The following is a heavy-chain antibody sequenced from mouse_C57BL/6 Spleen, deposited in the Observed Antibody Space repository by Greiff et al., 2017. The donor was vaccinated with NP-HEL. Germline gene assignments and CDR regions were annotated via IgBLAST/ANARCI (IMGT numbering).Heavy chain of an antibody. CDR1: GYTFTSYW. J-gene: IGHJ1*03. V-gene: IGHV1-64*01. CDR2: IHPNSGST. D-gene: IGHD1-1*01. CDR3: ANQNYYGSSYGYFDV. Sequence: VQLQQPGAELVKPGASVKLSCKASGYTFTSYWMHWVKQRPGQGLEWIGMIHPNSGSTNYNEKFKSKATLTVDKSSSTAYMQLSSLTSEDSAVYYCANQNYYGSSYGYFDVWGTGTTVTVSS.